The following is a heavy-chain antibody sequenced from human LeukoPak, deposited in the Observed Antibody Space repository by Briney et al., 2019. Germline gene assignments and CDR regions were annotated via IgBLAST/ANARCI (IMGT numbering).Heavy chain of an antibody. Sequence: PGRSLRLSCAASGFTFSSYAMHWVRQAPGKGLEWVAVISYDGSSKYYADSVKGRFTISRDNSKNTLYLQMDSLRAEDTAVYYCARWGIAAAGTIAGYFDYWGQGTLVTVSS. J-gene: IGHJ4*02. CDR1: GFTFSSYA. CDR2: ISYDGSSK. D-gene: IGHD6-13*01. CDR3: ARWGIAAAGTIAGYFDY. V-gene: IGHV3-30*04.